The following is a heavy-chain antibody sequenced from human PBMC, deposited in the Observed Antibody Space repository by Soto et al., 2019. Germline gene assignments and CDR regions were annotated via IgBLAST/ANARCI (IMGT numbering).Heavy chain of an antibody. V-gene: IGHV4-30-4*01. Sequence: SETLSLTCTVSGGSISSGDYYWSWIRQPPGRGLEWIGYIYYSGSTYYNPSLKSRVTISVDTSKNQFSLKLSSVTAADTAVYYCASTSGRESYYYYGMDVWGQGTTVTVSS. CDR3: ASTSGRESYYYYGMDV. CDR2: IYYSGST. CDR1: GGSISSGDYY. D-gene: IGHD1-26*01. J-gene: IGHJ6*02.